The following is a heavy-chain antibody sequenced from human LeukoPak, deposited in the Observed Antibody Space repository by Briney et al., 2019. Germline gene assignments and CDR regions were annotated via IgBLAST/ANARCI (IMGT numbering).Heavy chain of an antibody. D-gene: IGHD1-14*01. CDR1: GFTFSSYG. CDR2: IWYDGSNK. V-gene: IGHV3-30*02. CDR3: TLPAARYYMDV. J-gene: IGHJ6*03. Sequence: GGSLRLSCAASGFTFSSYGMHWVRQAPGKGLEWVAVIWYDGSNKYYADSVKGRFTISRDNSKNTLYLQMNSLRAEDTAVYYCTLPAARYYMDVWGKGTTVTVSS.